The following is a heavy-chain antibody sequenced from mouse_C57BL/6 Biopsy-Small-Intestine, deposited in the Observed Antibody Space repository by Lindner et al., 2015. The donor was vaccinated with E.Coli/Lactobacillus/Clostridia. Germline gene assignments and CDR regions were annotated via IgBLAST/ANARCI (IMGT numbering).Heavy chain of an antibody. CDR2: ITTVSNTI. J-gene: IGHJ1*03. V-gene: IGHV5-17*01. CDR1: GFTFSDYG. D-gene: IGHD1-1*01. CDR3: AREDYGSTYGWYFDV. Sequence: VQLQESGGGLVKPGGSLKLSCAASGFTFSDYGVHWVRQAPEKGLEWIAFITTVSNTIYCADTVRGRFTISRDNARNTLFLQMTSLRSEDTAIYYCAREDYGSTYGWYFDVWGTGTTVTVSS.